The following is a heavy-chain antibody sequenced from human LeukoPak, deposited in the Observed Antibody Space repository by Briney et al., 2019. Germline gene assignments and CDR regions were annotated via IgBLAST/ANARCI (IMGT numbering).Heavy chain of an antibody. CDR3: ARPAAGQTWFDP. Sequence: ASVKVSCKASGYTFTGYYMHWVRQAPGQGLEWMGWINPNSGGTNYAQKFQGRVTMTRDTSISTAYMELSRLRSDDTAVYYCARPAAGQTWFDPWGQGTLVTVSS. CDR2: INPNSGGT. CDR1: GYTFTGYY. V-gene: IGHV1-2*02. D-gene: IGHD6-13*01. J-gene: IGHJ5*02.